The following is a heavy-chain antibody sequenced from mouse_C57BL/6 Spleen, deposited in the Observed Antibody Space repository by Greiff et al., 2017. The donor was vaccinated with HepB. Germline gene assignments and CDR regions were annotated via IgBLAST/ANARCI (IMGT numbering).Heavy chain of an antibody. CDR1: GYAFSSYW. Sequence: QVQLQQSGAELVKPGASVKISCKASGYAFSSYWMNWVKQRPGKGLEWIGQIYPGDGDTNYNGKFKGKATLTADKSSSTAYMQLSSLTSGDSAVYFCARELLRFHYFDYWGQGTTLTVSS. CDR3: ARELLRFHYFDY. J-gene: IGHJ2*01. CDR2: IYPGDGDT. D-gene: IGHD1-1*01. V-gene: IGHV1-80*01.